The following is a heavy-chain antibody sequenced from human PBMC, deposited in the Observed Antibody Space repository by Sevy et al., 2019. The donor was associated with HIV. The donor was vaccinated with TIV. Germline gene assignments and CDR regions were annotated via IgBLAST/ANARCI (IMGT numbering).Heavy chain of an antibody. D-gene: IGHD3-22*01. CDR3: AKGGGGHYDPDEIAYYFYYYNMDV. CDR2: ISGSGTRT. V-gene: IGHV3-23*01. Sequence: GGSLRLSCAVSGFSFDSYGMTWVRQAPGKGLEWVSAISGSGTRTYYADSVKGRFIISRDNSKNTLDLQMNSLRAEDKCIYYCAKGGGGHYDPDEIAYYFYYYNMDVWGKGTTVTVSS. CDR1: GFSFDSYG. J-gene: IGHJ6*03.